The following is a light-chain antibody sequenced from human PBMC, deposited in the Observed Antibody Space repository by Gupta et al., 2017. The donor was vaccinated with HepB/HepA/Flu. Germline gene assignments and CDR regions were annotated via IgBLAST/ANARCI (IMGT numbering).Light chain of an antibody. Sequence: GADFDVHWYQQQPGTAPKLLIYANSNRPSGIPDRFSGSKSGTSASLAITGPQAEDEADYYCQSYDRCLSGWVFGGGTKLTVL. CDR1: GADFD. J-gene: IGLJ3*02. CDR3: QSYDRCLSGWV. V-gene: IGLV1-40*01. CDR2: ANS.